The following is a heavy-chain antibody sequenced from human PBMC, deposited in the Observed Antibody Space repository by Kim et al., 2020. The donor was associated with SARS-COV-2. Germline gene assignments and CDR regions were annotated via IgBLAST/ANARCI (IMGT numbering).Heavy chain of an antibody. CDR3: ARDVEMATISAFDI. CDR2: INAGNGNT. CDR1: GYTFTSYA. D-gene: IGHD5-12*01. V-gene: IGHV1-3*01. J-gene: IGHJ3*02. Sequence: ASVKVSCKASGYTFTSYAMHWVRQAPGQRIEWMGWINAGNGNTKYSQKFQGRVTITRDTSASTAYMELSSLRSEDTAVYYCARDVEMATISAFDIWGQGTMVTVSS.